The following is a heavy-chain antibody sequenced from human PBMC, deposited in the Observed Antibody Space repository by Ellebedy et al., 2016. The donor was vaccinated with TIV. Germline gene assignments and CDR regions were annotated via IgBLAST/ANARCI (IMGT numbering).Heavy chain of an antibody. V-gene: IGHV3-23*01. CDR1: GFTFSSYA. CDR3: ARDRAARTVTSYFDY. Sequence: GGSLRLSCAASGFTFSSYAMSWVRQAPGKGLEWVSPISGSGGTTYYADSVKGRFTISRDNAKNSLYLQINSLRAEDTAMYYCARDRAARTVTSYFDYWGQGTLVTVSS. D-gene: IGHD6-6*01. J-gene: IGHJ4*02. CDR2: ISGSGGTT.